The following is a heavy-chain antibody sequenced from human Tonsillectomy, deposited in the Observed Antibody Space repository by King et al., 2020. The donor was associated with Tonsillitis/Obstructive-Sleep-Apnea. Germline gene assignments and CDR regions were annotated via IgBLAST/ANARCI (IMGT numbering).Heavy chain of an antibody. D-gene: IGHD2-15*01. CDR2: IRNKAYGGTT. Sequence: VQLVESGGGLAQPGRSLRLSCTASGFTFGDYAMTWVRQAPGKGLEWVGFIRNKAYGGTTEYAASVKGRFTISRDDSKSIAYLQMNSLKTEDTAVYYCTRDIVVVVAAFPSYFYYYMDVWGKGTTVTAS. CDR1: GFTFGDYA. CDR3: TRDIVVVVAAFPSYFYYYMDV. J-gene: IGHJ6*03. V-gene: IGHV3-49*04.